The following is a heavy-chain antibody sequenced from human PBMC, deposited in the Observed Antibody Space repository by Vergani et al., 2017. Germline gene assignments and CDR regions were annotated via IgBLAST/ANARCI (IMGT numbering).Heavy chain of an antibody. CDR3: ARGVEEEGRFDP. Sequence: QVQLQQWGAGLLKPSETLSLTCAVYGGSFSGYYWSWIRQPPGKGLEWIGEINHSGSTNYNPSLKSRVTISVDTSKNQFSLKLSAVTAADTAVYYCARGVEEEGRFDPWGQGTLVTVSS. J-gene: IGHJ5*02. V-gene: IGHV4-34*01. CDR2: INHSGST. D-gene: IGHD3-10*01. CDR1: GGSFSGYY.